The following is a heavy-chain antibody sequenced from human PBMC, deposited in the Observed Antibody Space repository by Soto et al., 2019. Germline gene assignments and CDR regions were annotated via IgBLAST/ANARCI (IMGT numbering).Heavy chain of an antibody. D-gene: IGHD3-16*01. CDR3: ARATGWGPIGGWYFDL. CDR2: ISYDGSNK. J-gene: IGHJ2*01. CDR1: GFTFSSYA. Sequence: GGSLRLSCAASGFTFSSYAMHWVRQAPGKGLEWVAVISYDGSNKYYADSVKGRFTISRDNSKNTLYLQMNSLRAEDTAVYYCARATGWGPIGGWYFDLWGRGTLVTVSS. V-gene: IGHV3-30-3*01.